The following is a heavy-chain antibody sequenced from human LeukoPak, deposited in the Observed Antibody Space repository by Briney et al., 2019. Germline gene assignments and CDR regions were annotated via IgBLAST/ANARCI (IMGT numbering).Heavy chain of an antibody. J-gene: IGHJ3*02. CDR1: GFTFSSYS. CDR2: ISSSSSTI. CDR3: ARRGVLQDAFDI. Sequence: GGTLRLSCAASGFTFSSYSMNWVRQAPGKGLEWVSYISSSSSTIYYADSVKGRFTISRDNAKNTMFLQMNSLRAEDTAVYYCARRGVLQDAFDIWGQGTMVTVSS. D-gene: IGHD3-10*01. V-gene: IGHV3-48*04.